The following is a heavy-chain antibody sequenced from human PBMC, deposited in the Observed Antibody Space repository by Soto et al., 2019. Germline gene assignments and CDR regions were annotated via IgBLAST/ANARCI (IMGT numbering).Heavy chain of an antibody. V-gene: IGHV4-4*07. Sequence: SETLSLTCTVSGGSITDYSWVWIRQPAGKGLEWIGRIFSSGSTNYNPPLKGRITMSLDTSKNQFSLKLNSATATDTAVYFCARDQGVVVTADNWFDPWGQGILVTVSS. D-gene: IGHD2-21*02. CDR2: IFSSGST. J-gene: IGHJ5*02. CDR1: GGSITDYS. CDR3: ARDQGVVVTADNWFDP.